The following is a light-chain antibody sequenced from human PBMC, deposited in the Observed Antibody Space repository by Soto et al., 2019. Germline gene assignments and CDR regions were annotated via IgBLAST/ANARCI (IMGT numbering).Light chain of an antibody. V-gene: IGLV1-44*01. J-gene: IGLJ2*01. CDR3: AAWDDSLNGVV. CDR2: SNN. Sequence: QSVLTQPPSASGTPGQRVTISCSGSSSNIGSNTVNWYQQLPGTAPKLRIYSNNQRPSGVPDRFSGSKSGTSASLAISGLQSDDEADYYCAAWDDSLNGVVFGGGTQLTVL. CDR1: SSNIGSNT.